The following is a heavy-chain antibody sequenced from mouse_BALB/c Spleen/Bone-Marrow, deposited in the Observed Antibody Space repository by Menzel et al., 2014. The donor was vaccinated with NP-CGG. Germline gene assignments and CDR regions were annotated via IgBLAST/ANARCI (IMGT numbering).Heavy chain of an antibody. J-gene: IGHJ2*01. CDR2: ISGGGNYT. D-gene: IGHD2-2*01. CDR3: ARNYYGYDGYFDY. V-gene: IGHV5-9-2*01. Sequence: EVQVVESGGGLVKPGGSLKLSCAASGFTFXSNGMSWVRQTPEKRLEWVATISGGGNYTYYPDSVKGRFTISRDNAKNNLYLQMSSLRSEDTALYYCARNYYGYDGYFDYWGQGTTLTVSS. CDR1: GFTFXSNG.